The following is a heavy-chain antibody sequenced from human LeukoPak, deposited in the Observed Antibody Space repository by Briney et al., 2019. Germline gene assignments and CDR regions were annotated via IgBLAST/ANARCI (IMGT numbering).Heavy chain of an antibody. CDR1: GYTFTSYG. J-gene: IGHJ5*02. CDR3: ARDAYYRYCSSTSCLGWFDP. D-gene: IGHD2-2*01. V-gene: IGHV1-18*01. CDR2: ISASNGNT. Sequence: ASVKVSCKASGYTFTSYGISWVRQAPGQGLEWMGWISASNGNTNYAQKLQGRVTMTTDTSTSTAYMELRSLRSDDTAVYYCARDAYYRYCSSTSCLGWFDPWGQGTLVTVSS.